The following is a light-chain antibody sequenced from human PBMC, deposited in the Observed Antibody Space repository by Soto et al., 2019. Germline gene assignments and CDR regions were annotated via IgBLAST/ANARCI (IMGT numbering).Light chain of an antibody. CDR1: QSVSSSY. V-gene: IGKV3-20*01. CDR3: QHYGSSLWT. J-gene: IGKJ1*01. CDR2: GES. Sequence: EIVLTQSPGTLSLSPGERATLSCRASQSVSSSYLAWYQQKPGQAPRLLIYGESSRATGIPARFSGSGSGTDFTLTISRLEAEDFPVYYCQHYGSSLWTVGQGTKVEIK.